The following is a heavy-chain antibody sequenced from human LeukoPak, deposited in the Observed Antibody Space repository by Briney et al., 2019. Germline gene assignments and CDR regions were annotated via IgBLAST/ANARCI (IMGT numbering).Heavy chain of an antibody. V-gene: IGHV1-46*01. J-gene: IGHJ5*02. CDR2: INPSGGST. CDR3: ARDTVGWFDP. Sequence: GAPVKVSCKASEYTFTSYYMHWVRQAPGQGLEWMGIINPSGGSTSYAQKFQGRVTMTRDTSTSTVYMELSSLRSEDTAVYYCARDTVGWFDPWGQGTLVTVSS. D-gene: IGHD4-11*01. CDR1: EYTFTSYY.